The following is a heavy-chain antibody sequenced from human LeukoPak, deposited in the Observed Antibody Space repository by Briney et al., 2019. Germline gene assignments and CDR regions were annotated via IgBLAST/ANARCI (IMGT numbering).Heavy chain of an antibody. CDR1: GGSISSYY. V-gene: IGHV4-59*01. J-gene: IGHJ4*02. D-gene: IGHD4-17*01. Sequence: SETLSLTCTVSGGSISSYYWSWIRQPPGKGLEWIGYIYYSGSTNYNPSLKSRVTISVDTSKNQFTLKLSSVTAADTAVYYCARGELYGDYNNWGQGTLVTVSS. CDR3: ARGELYGDYNN. CDR2: IYYSGST.